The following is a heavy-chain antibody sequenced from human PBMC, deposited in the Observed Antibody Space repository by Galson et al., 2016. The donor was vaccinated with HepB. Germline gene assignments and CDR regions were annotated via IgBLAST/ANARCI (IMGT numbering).Heavy chain of an antibody. D-gene: IGHD3-10*01. J-gene: IGHJ6*02. CDR3: ARGRTESRLNMARGRLETEVYDYGMDV. V-gene: IGHV4-34*01. CDR2: INHGGNT. CDR1: GGSFSGHY. Sequence: SETLSLTCVVEGGSFSGHYCSWVRQSPEKGLEWIGEINHGGNTNFNPALGGRATLSVETSKSQCSLKVYSVTAADTAIYYCARGRTESRLNMARGRLETEVYDYGMDVWGQGTTVFVSS.